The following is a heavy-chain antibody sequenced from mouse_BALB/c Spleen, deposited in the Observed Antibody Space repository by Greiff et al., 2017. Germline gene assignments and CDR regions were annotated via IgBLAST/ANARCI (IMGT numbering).Heavy chain of an antibody. D-gene: IGHD2-1*01. V-gene: IGHV1-69*02. CDR3: ATEGASTMGWYFDV. CDR2: IDPSDSET. J-gene: IGHJ1*01. CDR1: GYTFTSYW. Sequence: QVQLQQPGAELVKPGAPVKLSCKASGYTFTSYWMNWVKQRPGRGLEWIGRIDPSDSETHYNQKFKDKATLTVDKSSSTAYIQLSSLTSEDSAVYYCATEGASTMGWYFDVWGAGTTVTVSS.